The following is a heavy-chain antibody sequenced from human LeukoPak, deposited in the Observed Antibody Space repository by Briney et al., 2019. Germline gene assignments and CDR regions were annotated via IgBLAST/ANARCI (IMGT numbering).Heavy chain of an antibody. Sequence: WGSLSLSCAASGFTFSNYAMSWVRKAPGKGLDWVSAISGSGGSTYYADSVKGRFTISRDNSKNTLYLQMNSVTAEDTAVYYCAKAPYFDAGTVNFDYWGQGTLVTVSS. CDR3: AKAPYFDAGTVNFDY. V-gene: IGHV3-23*01. J-gene: IGHJ4*02. CDR1: GFTFSNYA. CDR2: ISGSGGST. D-gene: IGHD4-11*01.